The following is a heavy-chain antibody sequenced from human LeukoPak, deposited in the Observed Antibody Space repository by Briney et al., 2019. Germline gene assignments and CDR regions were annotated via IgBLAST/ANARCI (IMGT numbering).Heavy chain of an antibody. D-gene: IGHD2-2*01. Sequence: KASETLSLTCTVSGGSISSCYWSWIRQPPGKGLEWVGYMYYSWSTNYNPSLKSRISISIDTSKNQFSLKLSSVTAADTAVYYCERDGWDVVVPAARDAFDIWGQGTMVAVSS. CDR1: GGSISSCY. CDR3: ERDGWDVVVPAARDAFDI. J-gene: IGHJ3*02. V-gene: IGHV4-59*01. CDR2: MYYSWST.